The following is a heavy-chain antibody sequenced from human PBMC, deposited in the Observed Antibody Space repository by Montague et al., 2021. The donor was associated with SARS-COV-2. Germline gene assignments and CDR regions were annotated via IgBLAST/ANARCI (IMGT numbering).Heavy chain of an antibody. Sequence: SETLSLTCTVSGGSILRNSLYWVWIRQSPGQGLKRIVNVLSSASTFSNLTLRSRVTMSTAMSKNQFSLKPVSVTAAATAVYDCAMRTVETSYFDYWGQGTLVTVSS. D-gene: IGHD3/OR15-3a*01. CDR3: AMRTVETSYFDY. CDR1: GGSILRNSLY. CDR2: VLSSAST. J-gene: IGHJ4*02. V-gene: IGHV4-39*01.